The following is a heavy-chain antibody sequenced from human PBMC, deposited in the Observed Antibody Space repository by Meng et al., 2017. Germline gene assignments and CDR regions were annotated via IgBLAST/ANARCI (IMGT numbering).Heavy chain of an antibody. CDR3: ACSPRRESSGCCGLGDY. CDR2: ISAYNGNT. CDR1: GYTFTSYG. J-gene: IGHJ4*02. V-gene: IGHV1-18*01. Sequence: VQDTCKASGYTFTSYGLSWVRQATAQGREWMGWISAYNGNTNYAQKLQGRVTMTTETSTSTDYVELRSLRSDDTAVYYYACSPRRESSGCCGLGDYWGQGTLVTVSS. D-gene: IGHD3-22*01.